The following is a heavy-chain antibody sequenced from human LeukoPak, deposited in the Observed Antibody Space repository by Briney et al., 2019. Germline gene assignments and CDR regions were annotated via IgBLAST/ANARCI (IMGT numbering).Heavy chain of an antibody. Sequence: PGGSLRLSCAASGFTFRSYAMTWVRRPPGKGLEWIGTIDYSGSIYFNPSLQSRVTISVDRSKNQFSLNLGSVTAADTAVYYCARRSGSGDSRRPFDYWGQGTLVTVSS. V-gene: IGHV4-39*01. CDR2: IDYSGSI. CDR3: ARRSGSGDSRRPFDY. J-gene: IGHJ4*02. CDR1: GFTFRSYA. D-gene: IGHD4-17*01.